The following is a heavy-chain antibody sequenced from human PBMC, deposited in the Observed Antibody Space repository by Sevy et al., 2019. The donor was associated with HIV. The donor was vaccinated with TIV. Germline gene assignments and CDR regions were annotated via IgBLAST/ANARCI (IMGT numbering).Heavy chain of an antibody. Sequence: GGSLRLSCAASGFTFSSYAMHWVRQAPGKGLEWVAVISYDGSNKYYADSVKGRFTISIDNSKNTLYLQMNSLRAEDTAVCYCARGAKDSGWAEDEDRTGMDVWGQGTTVTVSS. V-gene: IGHV3-30-3*01. CDR2: ISYDGSNK. D-gene: IGHD6-19*01. J-gene: IGHJ6*02. CDR3: ARGAKDSGWAEDEDRTGMDV. CDR1: GFTFSSYA.